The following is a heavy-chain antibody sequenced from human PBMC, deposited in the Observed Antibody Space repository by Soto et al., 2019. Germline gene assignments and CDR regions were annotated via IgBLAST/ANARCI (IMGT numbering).Heavy chain of an antibody. D-gene: IGHD4-17*01. CDR1: GGSISSYY. V-gene: IGHV4-59*01. CDR3: ARLTTVYFDY. Sequence: SETLSLTCTVSGGSISSYYWSWIRLPPGKGLEWIGYIYYSGSTNYNPSLTSRVTISVDTSKNQFSLKLSSVTAADTAVYYCARLTTVYFDYWGQGTLVTVSS. CDR2: IYYSGST. J-gene: IGHJ4*02.